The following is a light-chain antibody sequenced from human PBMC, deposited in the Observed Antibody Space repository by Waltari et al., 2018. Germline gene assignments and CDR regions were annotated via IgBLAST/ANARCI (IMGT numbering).Light chain of an antibody. CDR3: QSYGATTVV. CDR1: RGSIVLHS. J-gene: IGLJ2*01. CDR2: EDR. V-gene: IGLV6-57*03. Sequence: FMLTPPHSVSESPGPPVSIPCPRTRGSIVLHSLSWSQQRPGSAPTMILYEDRQRPSGIPDRFSGSLDVSANSAYLVISGLQTEDEADYYCQSYGATTVVFGGGTKLTVL.